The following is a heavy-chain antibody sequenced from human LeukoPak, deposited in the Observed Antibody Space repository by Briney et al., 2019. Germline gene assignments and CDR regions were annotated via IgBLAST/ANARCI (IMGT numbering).Heavy chain of an antibody. V-gene: IGHV4-39*01. CDR2: IYYSGST. J-gene: IGHJ4*02. CDR3: ATTLRSVDY. CDR1: GGSISSSSYY. Sequence: SETLSLTCSVSGGSISSSSYYWGWIRQPPGKGLEWIGSIYYSGSTNYNPSLKSRVTISVDTSKNQFSLKLSSVTAADTAVYYCATTLRSVDYWGQGTLVTVSS. D-gene: IGHD2-8*01.